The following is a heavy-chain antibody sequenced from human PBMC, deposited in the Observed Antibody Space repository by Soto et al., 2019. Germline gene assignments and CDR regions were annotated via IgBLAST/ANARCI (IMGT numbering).Heavy chain of an antibody. CDR3: AREAVAAAIKEAYYYYYYMDV. CDR2: INSNSGGT. V-gene: IGHV1-2*04. J-gene: IGHJ6*03. CDR1: GYTFTDYY. Sequence: GASVKVSCKASGYTFTDYYLHWVRQAPGQGLEWMGWINSNSGGTNSAQKFQGWVTMTRDTSISTAYMELSRLKSDDTAVYYCAREAVAAAIKEAYYYYYYMDVWGKGTTVTVSS. D-gene: IGHD6-13*01.